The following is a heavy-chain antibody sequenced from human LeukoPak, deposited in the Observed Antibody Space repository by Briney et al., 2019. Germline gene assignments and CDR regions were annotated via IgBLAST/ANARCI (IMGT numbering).Heavy chain of an antibody. V-gene: IGHV3-23*01. Sequence: PGGSLRLSCAGSGFTFSSYGMSWVRQAPGKGLEWVSALSGSGGRTYYADSARGRFTISRDNSKNTLYLQMNSLRAEDTAVYYCANGGYAQTFDYWGQGTLVTVSS. J-gene: IGHJ4*02. CDR2: LSGSGGRT. CDR3: ANGGYAQTFDY. D-gene: IGHD5-12*01. CDR1: GFTFSSYG.